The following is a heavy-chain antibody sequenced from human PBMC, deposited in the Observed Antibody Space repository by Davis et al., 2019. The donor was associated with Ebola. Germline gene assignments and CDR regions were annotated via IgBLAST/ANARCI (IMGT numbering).Heavy chain of an antibody. D-gene: IGHD3-3*01. Sequence: MPSETLSLTCTVSGASVSSGNYYWSWIRQPPGKGLEWIGYIYYSGITYYNPSLKSRVTISVDTSKNQFSLKLRSVTAADTAVYYCARQGWSGYSLRHWLDPWGRGTLVTVSS. V-gene: IGHV4-39*01. CDR2: IYYSGIT. J-gene: IGHJ5*02. CDR3: ARQGWSGYSLRHWLDP. CDR1: GASVSSGNYY.